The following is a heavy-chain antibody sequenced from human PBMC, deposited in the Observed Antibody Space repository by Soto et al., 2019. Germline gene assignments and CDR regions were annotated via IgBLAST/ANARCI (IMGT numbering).Heavy chain of an antibody. Sequence: GGSLRLSCAASGFTFSSYGMHWVRQAPGKGLEWVAVIWYDGSNKYYADSVKGRFTISRDNSKNTLYLQMNSLRAEDTAVYYCARENYDFWSGYITVMDVWGKGTTVTVS. J-gene: IGHJ6*03. V-gene: IGHV3-33*01. D-gene: IGHD3-3*01. CDR3: ARENYDFWSGYITVMDV. CDR2: IWYDGSNK. CDR1: GFTFSSYG.